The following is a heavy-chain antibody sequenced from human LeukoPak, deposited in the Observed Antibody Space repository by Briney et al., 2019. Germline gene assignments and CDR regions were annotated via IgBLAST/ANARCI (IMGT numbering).Heavy chain of an antibody. J-gene: IGHJ4*02. V-gene: IGHV3-7*01. CDR2: IKPDGSET. CDR1: GFTFSSYW. CDR3: ARAITDFDY. Sequence: GGSLRLSCAASGFTFSSYWMSWVRQAPGKGLEWVANIKPDGSETNYVDSVKGRFTISRDNAKRSLYLQMNSLRVEDTAVYYCARAITDFDYWGQGTLVTVAS. D-gene: IGHD1-14*01.